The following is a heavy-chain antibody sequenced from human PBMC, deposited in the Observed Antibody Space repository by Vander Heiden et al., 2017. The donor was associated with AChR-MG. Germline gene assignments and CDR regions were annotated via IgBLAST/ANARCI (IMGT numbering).Heavy chain of an antibody. CDR3: VKKPGPIAAAGGGYYGMDV. V-gene: IGHV3-30*02. Sequence: QVQLVESGGGVVQPGGSLRLSCAASGFTFSSYGMHWVRQAPGKGLEWVAFIRYDGSNKYYADSVKGRFTISRDNSKNTLYLQMNSLRAEDTAVYYCVKKPGPIAAAGGGYYGMDVWGQGTTVTVSS. CDR1: GFTFSSYG. J-gene: IGHJ6*02. D-gene: IGHD6-13*01. CDR2: IRYDGSNK.